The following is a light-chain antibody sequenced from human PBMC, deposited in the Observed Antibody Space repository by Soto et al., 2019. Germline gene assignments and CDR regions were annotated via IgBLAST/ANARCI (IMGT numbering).Light chain of an antibody. CDR1: QSVSRNY. V-gene: IGKV3-20*01. CDR3: QQYGDSPRT. CDR2: DAF. J-gene: IGKJ1*01. Sequence: EIVLTQSPGTLSLSPGERATLSCRASQSVSRNYLAWYQQRPGQAPRLLIYDAFNRATGIPDRFSGRGSGTDFPLPISRLEPEDFAVYYCQQYGDSPRTFGQGTKVEIK.